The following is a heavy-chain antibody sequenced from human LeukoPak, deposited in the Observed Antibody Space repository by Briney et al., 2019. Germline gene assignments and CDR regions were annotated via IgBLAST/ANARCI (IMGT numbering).Heavy chain of an antibody. D-gene: IGHD3-22*01. J-gene: IGHJ4*02. CDR1: GGSFSAHY. Sequence: SETLSLTCVVSGGSFSAHYWSWIRRPPGMGLEWIGEINHSGSTNYNPSLKSRVTMSVDTSKNQFSLKLSSVNAADTAVYYCARYFTFDSSGYYYTFDYWGQGTLVTVSS. CDR2: INHSGST. V-gene: IGHV4-34*01. CDR3: ARYFTFDSSGYYYTFDY.